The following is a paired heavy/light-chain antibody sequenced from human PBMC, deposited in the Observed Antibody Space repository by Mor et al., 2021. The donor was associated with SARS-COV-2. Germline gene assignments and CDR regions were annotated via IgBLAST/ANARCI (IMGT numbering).Heavy chain of an antibody. V-gene: IGHV3-49*03. Sequence: EVHLVESGGGLVQPGRSLRLSCTTSGFTFGDYTMSWLRQAPGKGLEWVGFIKTKTYGGTAEYGASVKGRFTISRDDSKSIAYLQMNSLKTEDTAVYFCTKGLLPGITGWFDPWGQGTLVTVSS. D-gene: IGHD1-20*01. CDR3: TKGLLPGITGWFDP. J-gene: IGHJ5*02. CDR2: IKTKTYGGTA. CDR1: GFTFGDYT.
Light chain of an antibody. J-gene: IGKJ2*01. CDR1: QSVLYSSNNKNY. Sequence: DIVMTQSPDSLAVSLGERATINCKSSQSVLYSSNNKNYLAWYQQKPGQPPKLLIYWASTREFGVPDRFSGSGSGTDFTLTISSLQAEDVAVYYCQHYYDPPYTFGQGTKLEIK. V-gene: IGKV4-1*01. CDR3: QHYYDPPYT. CDR2: WAS.